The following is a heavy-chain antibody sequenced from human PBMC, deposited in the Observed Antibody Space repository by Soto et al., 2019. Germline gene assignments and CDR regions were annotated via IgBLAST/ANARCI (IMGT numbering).Heavy chain of an antibody. CDR1: GYTFTSYG. CDR3: ATRSPAFDF. CDR2: ISTSKGDT. Sequence: SGPEVKKPGASVKVSCKTSGYTFTSYGVAWVRQAPGQGLEWMGWISTSKGDTTYAQKFQGRVTMTTDTSTSTAYMELRSLRSDDTAVYYCATRSPAFDFWGQGTLVTVSS. J-gene: IGHJ4*02. V-gene: IGHV1-18*01.